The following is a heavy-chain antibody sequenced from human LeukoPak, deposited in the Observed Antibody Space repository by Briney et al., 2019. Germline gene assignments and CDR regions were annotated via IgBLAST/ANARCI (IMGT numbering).Heavy chain of an antibody. D-gene: IGHD1-26*01. J-gene: IGHJ4*02. V-gene: IGHV4-59*01. CDR1: GGSISNYY. CDR2: IYYSGKT. Sequence: SQTLSLTCTVAGGSISNYYWGWIRQPPRKGLEWIGYIYYSGKTNYNPSLKSRVTISVDTSKNQFSLKLSSVTAADTAVYYWARAVVGATKGGLDYWGQGTLVTVSS. CDR3: ARAVVGATKGGLDY.